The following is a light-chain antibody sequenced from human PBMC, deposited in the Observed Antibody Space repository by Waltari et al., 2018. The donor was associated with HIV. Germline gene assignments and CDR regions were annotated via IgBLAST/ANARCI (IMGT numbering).Light chain of an antibody. CDR1: TSDVGGYDY. Sequence: QSALTQPASVSGSPGQSITIYCTGTTSDVGGYDYVSWYQQHPGKAPKRMIFEVTYRPSGVSHRFSGSKSGNTASLTISGLQAEDEADYYCTSYRSGSTLVVGGGTKVTVL. J-gene: IGLJ2*01. CDR3: TSYRSGSTLV. CDR2: EVT. V-gene: IGLV2-14*01.